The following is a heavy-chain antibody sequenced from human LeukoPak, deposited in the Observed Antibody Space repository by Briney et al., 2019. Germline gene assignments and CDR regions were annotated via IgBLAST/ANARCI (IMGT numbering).Heavy chain of an antibody. D-gene: IGHD2-2*01. CDR2: IDHSGST. J-gene: IGHJ5*02. CDR3: ARRVVSRLVVPAAASWFDP. V-gene: IGHV4-34*01. CDR1: GGSFSGYY. Sequence: SETLSLTCAVYGGSFSGYYWSWIRQPPGKGLEWIGEIDHSGSTNYNPSLKSRVTISVDTSKNQFSLKLRSVTAADTAVYYCARRVVSRLVVPAAASWFDPWGQGTLVTVSS.